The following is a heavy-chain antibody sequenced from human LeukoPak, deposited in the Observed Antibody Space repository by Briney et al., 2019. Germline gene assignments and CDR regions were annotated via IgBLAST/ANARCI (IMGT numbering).Heavy chain of an antibody. D-gene: IGHD3-22*01. CDR3: ARGAYYYED. Sequence: PGGSLRLSCAASGFTFSSHSMNWVRQAPGEGLEWVSYISSSSSTIYCADSVKGRFTISRDNAKNSLYLQMNSLRAEDTAVYYCARGAYYYEDWGQGTLVTVSS. CDR2: ISSSSSTI. CDR1: GFTFSSHS. J-gene: IGHJ4*02. V-gene: IGHV3-48*01.